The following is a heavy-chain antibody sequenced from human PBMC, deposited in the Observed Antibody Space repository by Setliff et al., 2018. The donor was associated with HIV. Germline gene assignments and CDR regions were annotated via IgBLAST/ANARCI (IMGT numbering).Heavy chain of an antibody. J-gene: IGHJ6*02. V-gene: IGHV4-61*01. Sequence: SETLSLTCTVSGGSMSGSSYYWSWIRQPPGKGLEYIGYIYSNGGTNYNPSLKSRVTISVDTSKNQFYLKLTSVTAADTAVYYCARDKRASFDGLDVWGQGTTVTVSS. CDR1: GGSMSGSSYY. CDR3: ARDKRASFDGLDV. CDR2: IYSNGGT. D-gene: IGHD1-1*01.